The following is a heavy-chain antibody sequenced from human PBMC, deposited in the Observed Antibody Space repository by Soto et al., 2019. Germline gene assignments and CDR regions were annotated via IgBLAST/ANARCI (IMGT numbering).Heavy chain of an antibody. CDR1: GGSFSGYY. CDR2: INHSGST. J-gene: IGHJ4*02. V-gene: IGHV4-34*01. Sequence: PSETLSLTCAVYGGSFSGYYWSWIRQPPGKGLEWIGEINHSGSTNYNPSLKSRVTISVDTSKNQFSLKLSSVTAADTAVYYCARAAPRYCSGYYCVFDYWGQGTLVTVSS. CDR3: ARAAPRYCSGYYCVFDY. D-gene: IGHD3-22*01.